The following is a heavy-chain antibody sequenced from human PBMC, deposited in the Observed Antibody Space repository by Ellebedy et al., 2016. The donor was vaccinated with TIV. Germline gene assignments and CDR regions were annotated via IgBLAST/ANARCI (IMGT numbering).Heavy chain of an antibody. CDR2: ISAYNGNT. D-gene: IGHD5-12*01. J-gene: IGHJ6*02. CDR3: ASTYSGYDLNYYGMDV. CDR1: GYTFTSYG. V-gene: IGHV1-18*01. Sequence: ASVKVSCXASGYTFTSYGISWVRQAPGQGLEWMGWISAYNGNTNYAQKLQGRVTMTTDTSTSTAYMELRSLRSDDTAVYYCASTYSGYDLNYYGMDVWGQGTTVTVSS.